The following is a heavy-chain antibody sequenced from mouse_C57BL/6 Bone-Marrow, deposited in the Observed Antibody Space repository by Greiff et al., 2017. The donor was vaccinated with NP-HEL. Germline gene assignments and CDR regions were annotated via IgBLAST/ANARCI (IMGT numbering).Heavy chain of an antibody. J-gene: IGHJ4*01. Sequence: EVQLQQSGAELVRPGASVKLSCTASGFNIKDDYMPWVKQRPEQGLEWIGWIDPENGDTEYASKFQGKATITADTSSNTAYLQLSSLTSEDTAVYYCTTSDGNYVDYYAMDYWGQGTSVTVSS. V-gene: IGHV14-4*01. CDR3: TTSDGNYVDYYAMDY. CDR1: GFNIKDDY. D-gene: IGHD2-1*01. CDR2: IDPENGDT.